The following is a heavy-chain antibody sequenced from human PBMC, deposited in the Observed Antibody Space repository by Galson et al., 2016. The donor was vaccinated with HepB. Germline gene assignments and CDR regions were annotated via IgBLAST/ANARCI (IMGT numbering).Heavy chain of an antibody. CDR3: ARPPEVDRRYFDL. CDR1: GFIFSSYS. Sequence: SLRLSYAASGFIFSSYSINWVRQAPGKGLEWVSFISITSSYKYYADSLKGRVTISRDKAKNSLYLQVNSLRAEDTAVYYCARPPEVDRRYFDLSGRGTLVTVSS. CDR2: ISITSSYK. V-gene: IGHV3-21*01. J-gene: IGHJ2*01. D-gene: IGHD5-12*01.